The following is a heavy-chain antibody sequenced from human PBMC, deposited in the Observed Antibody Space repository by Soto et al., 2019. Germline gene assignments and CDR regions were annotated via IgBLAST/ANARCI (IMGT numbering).Heavy chain of an antibody. CDR3: ITDWSEL. CDR1: GFTFNNAW. CDR2: IKSTGNGGTT. D-gene: IGHD3-3*01. V-gene: IGHV3-15*01. Sequence: EVQLVESGGGLVKPGESLRLSCVASGFTFNNAWMSWVRQAPGKGLEWVGRIKSTGNGGTTDYAAPVRGRFTISRDDSKDTLYLQMTSLKTEDTAVYYCITDWSELWGRGTLVTVSS. J-gene: IGHJ2*01.